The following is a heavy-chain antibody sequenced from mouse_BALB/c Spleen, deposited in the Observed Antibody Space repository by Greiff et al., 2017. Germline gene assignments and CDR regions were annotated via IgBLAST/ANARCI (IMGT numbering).Heavy chain of an antibody. Sequence: QVQLKQSAAELARPGASGKMSCKASGYTFTSYTMHWVKQRPGQGLEWIGYINPSSGYTEYNQKFKDKTTLTADKSSSTAYMQLSSLTSEDSAVYYCARVVRRYFDYWGQGTTLTVSS. D-gene: IGHD1-1*02. CDR1: GYTFTSYT. V-gene: IGHV1-4*02. J-gene: IGHJ2*01. CDR2: INPSSGYT. CDR3: ARVVRRYFDY.